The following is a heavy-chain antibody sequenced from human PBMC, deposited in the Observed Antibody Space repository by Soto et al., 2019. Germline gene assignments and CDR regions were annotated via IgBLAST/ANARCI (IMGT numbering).Heavy chain of an antibody. CDR3: ARDDVHCSGGSCYGVPMDV. J-gene: IGHJ6*03. D-gene: IGHD2-15*01. CDR2: IIPILGIA. V-gene: IGHV1-69*02. Sequence: GASVKVSCKASGGTFSSYTISWVRQAPGQGLEWMGRIIPILGIANYAQKFQGRVTITADKSTSTAYMELSSLRSEDTAVYYCARDDVHCSGGSCYGVPMDVWGKGTTVTVSS. CDR1: GGTFSSYT.